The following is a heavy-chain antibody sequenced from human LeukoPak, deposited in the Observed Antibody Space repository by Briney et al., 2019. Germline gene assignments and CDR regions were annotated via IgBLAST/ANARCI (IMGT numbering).Heavy chain of an antibody. CDR3: ARDAVDTANAV. CDR1: GFTFTTYW. J-gene: IGHJ6*02. CDR2: INSDGSIT. Sequence: GGSLRHSCAASGFTFTTYWMHWVRQAPGKGLVWVSHINSDGSITSYADSVKGRFTISRDNAKNTLYLQMNSLRAEDTAVYYCARDAVDTANAVWGQGTTVTVSS. D-gene: IGHD5-18*01. V-gene: IGHV3-74*01.